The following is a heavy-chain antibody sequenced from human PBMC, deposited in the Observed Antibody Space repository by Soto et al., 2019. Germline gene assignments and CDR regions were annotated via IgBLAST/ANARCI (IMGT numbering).Heavy chain of an antibody. Sequence: GGSLRLSCAASGFTFSDYYMSWIRQAPGKGLEWVSYISSSGSTIYYADSVKGRFTISRDNAKNSLYLQMNSLRAEDTAVYYCATASRVDIVVVVAATGTFDYWGQGTLVTVSA. CDR3: ATASRVDIVVVVAATGTFDY. CDR1: GFTFSDYY. V-gene: IGHV3-11*01. CDR2: ISSSGSTI. D-gene: IGHD2-15*01. J-gene: IGHJ4*02.